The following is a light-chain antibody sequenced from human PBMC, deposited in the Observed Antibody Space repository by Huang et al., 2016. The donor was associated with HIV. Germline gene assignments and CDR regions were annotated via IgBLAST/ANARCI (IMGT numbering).Light chain of an antibody. CDR2: AAS. J-gene: IGKJ1*01. CDR1: EGISSY. CDR3: QQLNDYPWT. Sequence: IQLTQSPSSLSASVGARVTITCRASEGISSYLAWDQQKSGKAPKFLIYAASTLQSGVPSRFSGSGSGTDFTLTISSLQPEDFATYYCQQLNDYPWTFGQGTKVEIK. V-gene: IGKV1-9*01.